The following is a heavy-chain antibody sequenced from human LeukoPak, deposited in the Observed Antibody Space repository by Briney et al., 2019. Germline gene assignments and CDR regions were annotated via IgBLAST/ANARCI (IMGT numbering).Heavy chain of an antibody. Sequence: SVKVSCKASGGTFSSYAISWVRQAPGQGLEWMGGIIPIFGTANYAQKFQGRVTITADKSTSTAYMELSSLRSEDTAVYYCARGLSDDFWSGYPLGYWGQGTLVTVSS. CDR3: ARGLSDDFWSGYPLGY. V-gene: IGHV1-69*06. CDR1: GGTFSSYA. J-gene: IGHJ4*02. CDR2: IIPIFGTA. D-gene: IGHD3-3*01.